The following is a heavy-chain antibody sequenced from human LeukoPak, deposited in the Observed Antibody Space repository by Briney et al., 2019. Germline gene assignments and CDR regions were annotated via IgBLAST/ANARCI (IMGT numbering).Heavy chain of an antibody. CDR1: GFTFSSYS. Sequence: GGSLRLSCAASGFTFSSYSMNWVRQAPGKGLEWVANINPDGSEKYLVDSVKGRFSISRDNANNLLYLQMSGLRAEDTAVYYCMPGSGFWGQGTLVTVSS. J-gene: IGHJ4*02. CDR2: INPDGSEK. CDR3: MPGSGF. V-gene: IGHV3-7*01. D-gene: IGHD5-12*01.